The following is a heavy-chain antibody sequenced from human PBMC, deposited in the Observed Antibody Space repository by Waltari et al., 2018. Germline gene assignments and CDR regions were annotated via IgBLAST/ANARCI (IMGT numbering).Heavy chain of an antibody. Sequence: QVQLVQSGAEVKKPGSSVKVSCKASGGTFSSYAISWVRQAPGQGLEWMGMIIPIFGTANYAQKFQGRVTITADKSTSTAYMELSSLRSEDTAVYYCARDLLHYYDSSGYYSHYWGQGTLVTVSS. D-gene: IGHD3-22*01. V-gene: IGHV1-69*13. CDR2: IIPIFGTA. CDR3: ARDLLHYYDSSGYYSHY. J-gene: IGHJ4*02. CDR1: GGTFSSYA.